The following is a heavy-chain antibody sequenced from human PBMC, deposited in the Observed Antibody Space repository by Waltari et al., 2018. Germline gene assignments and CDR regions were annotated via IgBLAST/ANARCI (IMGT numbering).Heavy chain of an antibody. Sequence: QVQLQESGPGLAKSSETLSLSCAVSSHSISRGDYWGWIRQPPGKGLEWIGSIYHTGNTYYNPSINSRVTISVDTSKNQFSLKLSSVTAADTAMYYCARDSWNDGFDYWGRGSLVTVSS. D-gene: IGHD1-1*01. CDR1: SHSISRGDY. V-gene: IGHV4-38-2*02. CDR2: IYHTGNT. CDR3: ARDSWNDGFDY. J-gene: IGHJ4*02.